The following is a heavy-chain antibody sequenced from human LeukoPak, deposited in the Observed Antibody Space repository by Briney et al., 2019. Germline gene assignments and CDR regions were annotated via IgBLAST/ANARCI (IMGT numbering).Heavy chain of an antibody. V-gene: IGHV1-18*04. CDR3: ARTHGYGDRYNWFDP. CDR2: ISAYNGNT. J-gene: IGHJ5*02. D-gene: IGHD4-17*01. Sequence: ASVKVSCKASGYTFTGYYMHWVRQAPGQGLEWMGWISAYNGNTNYARKLQGRVTMTTDTSTSTAYMELRSLRSDDTAVYYCARTHGYGDRYNWFDPWGQGTLVTVSS. CDR1: GYTFTGYY.